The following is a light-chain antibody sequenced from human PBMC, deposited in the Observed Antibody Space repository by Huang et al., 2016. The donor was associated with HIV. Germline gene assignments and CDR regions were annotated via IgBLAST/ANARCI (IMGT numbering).Light chain of an antibody. V-gene: IGKV1-17*03. CDR1: QGINDR. CDR2: AAL. CDR3: LQHNSYPWT. Sequence: DIQMTQSPSAMSASVGDRVTITCRASQGINDRLVWFQQKPGTVPKRLIYAALTLQSGVPSRFSGSGSGTEFTLTISSLQPEDFASYYCLQHNSYPWTFGQGTKVEI. J-gene: IGKJ1*01.